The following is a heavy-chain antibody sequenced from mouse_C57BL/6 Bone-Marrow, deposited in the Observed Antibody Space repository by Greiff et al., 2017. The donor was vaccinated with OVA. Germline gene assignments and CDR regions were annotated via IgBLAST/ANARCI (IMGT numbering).Heavy chain of an antibody. CDR3: AREGSNSYWYFDV. V-gene: IGHV5-16*01. CDR2: INYDGSST. Sequence: EVMLVESEGGLVQPGRSLKLSCTASGFTFSDYYMAWVRQVPEKGLEWVANINYDGSSTYYLDSLKSRFIISRDHATNILYLQMSSLKSEDTATYYCAREGSNSYWYFDVWGTGTTVTVSS. J-gene: IGHJ1*03. CDR1: GFTFSDYY. D-gene: IGHD2-5*01.